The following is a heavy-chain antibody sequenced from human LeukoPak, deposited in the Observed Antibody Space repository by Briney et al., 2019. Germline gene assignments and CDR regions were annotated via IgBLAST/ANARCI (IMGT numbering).Heavy chain of an antibody. CDR3: AKTNWGAFDI. D-gene: IGHD7-27*01. CDR2: IYYSGST. Sequence: SETLSLTCIVSGGSISSSYWSWIRQPPGKGLEWIGFIYYSGSTNYSPSLKSRVTISVDTSKNLFSLKLSSVTAADTAVYYCAKTNWGAFDIWGQGTMVTVSS. J-gene: IGHJ3*02. CDR1: GGSISSSY. V-gene: IGHV4-59*03.